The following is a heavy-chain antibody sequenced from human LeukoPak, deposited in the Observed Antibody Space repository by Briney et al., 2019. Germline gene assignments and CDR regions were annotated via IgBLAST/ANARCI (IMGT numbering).Heavy chain of an antibody. CDR3: AREVGATTLGWFDP. CDR2: INPNSGGT. V-gene: IGHV1-2*02. D-gene: IGHD1-26*01. J-gene: IGHJ5*02. Sequence: ASVKVSCKASGYTITGYYMHWVRQAPGQGLEWMGWINPNSGGTNYAQKFQGRVTMTRDTSISTAYMELSRLRSDDTAVYYCAREVGATTLGWFDPWGQGTLVTVSS. CDR1: GYTITGYY.